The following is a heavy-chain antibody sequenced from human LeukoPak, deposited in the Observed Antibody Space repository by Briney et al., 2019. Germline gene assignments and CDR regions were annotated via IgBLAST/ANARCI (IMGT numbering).Heavy chain of an antibody. CDR1: GGSITSYY. CDR3: ARVARCTSCFDVDY. D-gene: IGHD2-2*01. J-gene: IGHJ4*02. Sequence: SETLSLTCTVSGGSITSYYWSWIRQPPGKGLERIGYIYYSGSTNYNPSLKSRVTISVDTSKNQFSLKLSSVTAADTAVYYCARVARCTSCFDVDYWGQGTLVTVSS. V-gene: IGHV4-59*08. CDR2: IYYSGST.